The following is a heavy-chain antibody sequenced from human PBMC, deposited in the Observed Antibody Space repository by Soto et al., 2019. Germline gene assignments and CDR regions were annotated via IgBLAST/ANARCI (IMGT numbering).Heavy chain of an antibody. CDR3: AKGTLRYSSSWYVGWFDP. Sequence: PGGSLRLSCAASGFTFSSYWMHWFRQAPGKGLVWVSRINSDGSSTTYADSVKGRFTISRDNSKNTLYLQMNSLRAEDTAVYYCAKGTLRYSSSWYVGWFDPWGQGTLVTVSS. D-gene: IGHD6-13*01. J-gene: IGHJ5*02. CDR2: INSDGSST. CDR1: GFTFSSYW. V-gene: IGHV3-74*01.